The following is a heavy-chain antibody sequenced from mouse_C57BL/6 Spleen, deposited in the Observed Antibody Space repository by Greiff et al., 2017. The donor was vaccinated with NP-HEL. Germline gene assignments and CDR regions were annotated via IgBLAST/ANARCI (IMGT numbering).Heavy chain of an antibody. CDR3: TRSVFYITTVDAMDY. Sequence: EVKLQESGTVLARPGASVKMSCKTSGYTFTSYWMHWVKQRPGQGLEWIGAIYPGNSDTSYNQKFKGKAKLTAVTSASTAYMELSSLTNEDSAVYYCTRSVFYITTVDAMDYWGQGTSVTVSS. D-gene: IGHD1-1*01. V-gene: IGHV1-5*01. CDR2: IYPGNSDT. J-gene: IGHJ4*01. CDR1: GYTFTSYW.